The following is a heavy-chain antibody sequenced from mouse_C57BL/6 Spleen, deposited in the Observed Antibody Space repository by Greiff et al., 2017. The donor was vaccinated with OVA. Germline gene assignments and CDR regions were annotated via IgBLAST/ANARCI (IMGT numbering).Heavy chain of an antibody. J-gene: IGHJ1*03. CDR1: GFTFSDYY. CDR3: ARDKDYYGSSFWYFDG. V-gene: IGHV5-16*01. Sequence: EVKLVESEGGLVQPGSSMKLSCTASGFTFSDYYMAWVRQVPEKGLEWVANINYDGSSTYYLDSLKSRFIISRDNAKNLLYLQMSSLKSEDTATYYCARDKDYYGSSFWYFDGWGTGTTVTVSS. CDR2: INYDGSST. D-gene: IGHD1-1*01.